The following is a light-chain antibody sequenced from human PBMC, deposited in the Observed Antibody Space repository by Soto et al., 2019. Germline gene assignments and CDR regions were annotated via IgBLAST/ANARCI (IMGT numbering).Light chain of an antibody. Sequence: QSALTQVASVSGSPGQSITISCTGTSSDVGGRDFVSWYQQHPGKAPKLIIYNVNYQPTGASDRFSGSKSCNTASLTISGLQADDEADYYCSSYTNTATVVFGGGTKLTVL. CDR1: SSDVGGRDF. CDR2: NVN. CDR3: SSYTNTATVV. V-gene: IGLV2-14*03. J-gene: IGLJ3*02.